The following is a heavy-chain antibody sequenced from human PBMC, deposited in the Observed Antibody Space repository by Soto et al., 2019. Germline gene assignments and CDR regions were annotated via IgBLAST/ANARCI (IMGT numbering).Heavy chain of an antibody. Sequence: QLQLQESDPGLLKPSETLSLTCTVSGGSISSSSYYLGWIRQPAGKGLEWIGSIYYSGSTYYNPSLKSLVTISVDTSKNQFSLQLSSVTAADTAVYYCNRDMGSSSSERYYYYYGMDVWGQGTTVTVAS. V-gene: IGHV4-39*01. CDR1: GGSISSSSYY. CDR2: IYYSGST. D-gene: IGHD6-6*01. J-gene: IGHJ6*02. CDR3: NRDMGSSSSERYYYYYGMDV.